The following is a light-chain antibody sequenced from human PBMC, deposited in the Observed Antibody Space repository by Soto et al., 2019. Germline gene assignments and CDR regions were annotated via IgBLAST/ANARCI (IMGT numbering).Light chain of an antibody. CDR3: FSFTTDWTHV. J-gene: IGLJ1*01. CDR2: EVS. Sequence: QSALSHPGSVCGSPGHSITISCTGSSSDIGAYNYVSWFQQYPGKAPKLIISEVSNRPSGVSNRFSGSKSGTAASLTISGLKTEDEADYFCFSFTTDWTHVFGTG. V-gene: IGLV2-14*01. CDR1: SSDIGAYNY.